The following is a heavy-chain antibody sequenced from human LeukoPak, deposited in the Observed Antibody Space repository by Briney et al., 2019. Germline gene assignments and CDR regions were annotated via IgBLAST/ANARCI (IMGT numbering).Heavy chain of an antibody. CDR3: ARVCSSTSCYYAFDI. CDR1: GGSISSYY. D-gene: IGHD2-2*01. V-gene: IGHV4-59*01. Sequence: SETLSLTCTVSGGSISSYYWSWIRQPPGKGLEWIGYMYYSGSTNYNPSLKSRVTISVDTSKNQFSLKLSSVTAADSAVYYCARVCSSTSCYYAFDIWGQGTMVTVSS. J-gene: IGHJ3*02. CDR2: MYYSGST.